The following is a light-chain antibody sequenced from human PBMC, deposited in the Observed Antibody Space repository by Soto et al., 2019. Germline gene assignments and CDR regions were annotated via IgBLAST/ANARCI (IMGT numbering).Light chain of an antibody. V-gene: IGLV2-14*01. J-gene: IGLJ1*01. CDR3: SSYTSSSTEV. CDR1: SSDVGGYNY. Sequence: SVLTQPASVSASPGQTITISCTGTSSDVGGYNYVSWYQQHPGKAPKLMIYDVSNRPSGVSNRFSGSKSGNTASLTISGLQAEDEADYYCSSYTSSSTEVFGTGTKVTVL. CDR2: DVS.